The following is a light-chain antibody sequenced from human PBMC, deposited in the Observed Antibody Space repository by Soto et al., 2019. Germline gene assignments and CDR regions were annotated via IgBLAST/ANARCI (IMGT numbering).Light chain of an antibody. CDR3: QHYYNWPLT. J-gene: IGKJ4*01. CDR2: GAS. CDR1: QSVSNN. Sequence: IVITQSPATLPVSPGERVTLSCSASQSVSNNLAWYQQKPGQAPRLLIYGASTRATGIPARFSGSGSGTEFTLTISSLQSEDFAVYYCQHYYNWPLTFGGGTKVDIK. V-gene: IGKV3D-15*01.